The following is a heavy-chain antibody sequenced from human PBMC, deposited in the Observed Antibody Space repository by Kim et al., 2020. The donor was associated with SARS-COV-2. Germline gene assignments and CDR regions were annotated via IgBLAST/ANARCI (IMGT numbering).Heavy chain of an antibody. CDR3: ARDKYSYFDY. CDR2: IYYSGST. CDR1: GGSISSGGYS. V-gene: IGHV4-30-2*01. D-gene: IGHD5-18*01. J-gene: IGHJ4*02. Sequence: SETQSLTCAVSGGSISSGGYSWSWIRQPPGKGLEWIGNIYYSGSTHYNPSLKSRVTISVDRSKNQFSLKLSSVTAADTAVYYCARDKYSYFDYWGQGTLVTVSS.